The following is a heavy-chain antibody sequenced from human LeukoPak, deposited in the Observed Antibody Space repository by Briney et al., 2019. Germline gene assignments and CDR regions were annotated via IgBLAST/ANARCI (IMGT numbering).Heavy chain of an antibody. Sequence: ASVKVSCKASGYTFTGYYMHWVRQAPGQGLEWMGRINPNSGGTNYAQKFQGRVTMTRDTSISTAYMELSRLRSDDTAVYYCARGNRYSSSQFDYWGQGTQVTVSS. V-gene: IGHV1-2*06. CDR3: ARGNRYSSSQFDY. D-gene: IGHD6-13*01. J-gene: IGHJ4*02. CDR2: INPNSGGT. CDR1: GYTFTGYY.